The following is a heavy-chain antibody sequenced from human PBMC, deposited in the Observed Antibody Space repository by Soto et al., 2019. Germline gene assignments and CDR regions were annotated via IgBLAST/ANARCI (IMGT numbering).Heavy chain of an antibody. V-gene: IGHV3-64*01. CDR2: ISSNGVGT. CDR3: ARRARPDFYYMDV. D-gene: IGHD6-6*01. CDR1: GFTLSGYA. Sequence: EVQLAESGGGLAQPGGSLRLSCAASGFTLSGYAMDWVRQAPGKGLEYVSGISSNGVGTYYANSVQGRFTISRDNSKNKVYLQMGSLRPEDMAVYYCARRARPDFYYMDVWGKGTTVPVSS. J-gene: IGHJ6*03.